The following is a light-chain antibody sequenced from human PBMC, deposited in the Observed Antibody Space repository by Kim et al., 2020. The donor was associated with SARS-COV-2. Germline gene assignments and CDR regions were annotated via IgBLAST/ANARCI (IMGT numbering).Light chain of an antibody. CDR1: NIGSKN. CDR3: QLWDSTSDHPGYV. J-gene: IGLJ1*01. CDR2: YDK. V-gene: IGLV3-21*04. Sequence: GKTAWITCGGNNIGSKNVHWYQQKPGQAPLLVISYDKDRPSGIPERFSGSNSGNTATLTIISVEAGDEAEYFCQLWDSTSDHPGYVFGTGTKVTVL.